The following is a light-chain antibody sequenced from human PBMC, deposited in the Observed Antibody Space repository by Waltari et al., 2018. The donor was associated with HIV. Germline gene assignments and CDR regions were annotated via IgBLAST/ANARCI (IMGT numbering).Light chain of an antibody. V-gene: IGLV1-51*01. CDR1: SSNIGNNF. J-gene: IGLJ3*02. CDR2: DNT. Sequence: QSVLTQPPSVSAASGQKVTISCSGSSSNIGNNFVSWYQQLPGIAPKLLIYDNTNRPSGNPDRFSGSKSGTSATLAITGLQTGDEADYYCGTWDGSLNVWVFGGGTKVTV. CDR3: GTWDGSLNVWV.